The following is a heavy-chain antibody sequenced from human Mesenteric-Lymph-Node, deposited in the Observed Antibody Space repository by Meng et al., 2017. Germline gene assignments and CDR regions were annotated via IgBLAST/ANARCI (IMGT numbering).Heavy chain of an antibody. Sequence: QVQLQESGPGLVKPSQTLSLICTVSGGSISSGDYYWSWIRQPPGKGLEWIGEINHSGSTNYNPSLKSRVTISVDTSKNQFSLKLSSVTAADTAVYYCARGGGNSWYIDYWGQGTLVTVSS. V-gene: IGHV4-30-4*01. D-gene: IGHD6-13*01. CDR3: ARGGGNSWYIDY. CDR1: GGSISSGDYY. J-gene: IGHJ4*02. CDR2: INHSGST.